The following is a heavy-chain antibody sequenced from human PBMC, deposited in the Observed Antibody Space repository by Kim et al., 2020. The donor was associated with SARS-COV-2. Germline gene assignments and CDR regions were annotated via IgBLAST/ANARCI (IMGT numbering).Heavy chain of an antibody. CDR2: VSSDGRST. Sequence: GGSLRLSCAASGFSFSSYWMHWVRQAPGKGLVWVSRVSSDGRSTSYADSVKGRFVISRDNAKNTLYLQMNSLRVEDTAVYYCARPNYDDSSAYWGSWGQGTLVTVSS. D-gene: IGHD3-22*01. CDR1: GFSFSSYW. J-gene: IGHJ5*02. V-gene: IGHV3-74*01. CDR3: ARPNYDDSSAYWGS.